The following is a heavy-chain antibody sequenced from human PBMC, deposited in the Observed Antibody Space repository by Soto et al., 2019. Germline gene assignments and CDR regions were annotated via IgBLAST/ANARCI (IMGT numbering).Heavy chain of an antibody. D-gene: IGHD2-15*01. CDR2: IYYSGST. CDR3: ARDLGGGGGLFDY. J-gene: IGHJ4*02. Sequence: QVQLQESGPGLVKPSQTLSLTCTVSGGSISSGGYYWSWIRQHPGKGLEWIGYIYYSGSTYYNPSLKSRVTISVDTSKNQFSLKLSSVPAADTAVYYCARDLGGGGGLFDYWGQGTLVTVSS. CDR1: GGSISSGGYY. V-gene: IGHV4-31*03.